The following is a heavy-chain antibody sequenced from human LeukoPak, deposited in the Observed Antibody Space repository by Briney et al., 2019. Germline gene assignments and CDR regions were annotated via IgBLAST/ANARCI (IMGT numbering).Heavy chain of an antibody. V-gene: IGHV4-61*02. CDR1: GGSISSGSYY. CDR3: ARDLAGRGLLDY. D-gene: IGHD5-12*01. J-gene: IGHJ4*02. CDR2: FYTSGST. Sequence: SQTLPLTCTVSGGSISSGSYYWSWIRQPAGKGLEWIGRFYTSGSTNYNPSLKSRVTISVDTSKNQFSLKLSSVTAADTAVYYCARDLAGRGLLDYWGQGTLVTVSS.